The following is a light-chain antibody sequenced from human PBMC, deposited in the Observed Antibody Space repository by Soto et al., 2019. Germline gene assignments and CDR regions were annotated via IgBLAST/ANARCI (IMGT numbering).Light chain of an antibody. Sequence: EIVMTQSPATLSVSLGERATLSCRATQNVRSNLAWYQQKPGQAPRLLMYGASTRATGVPARFSGSGSGTEYTLTISSLQSEDFAVHYCQQYNNWPPWTFGQGTKVDIK. CDR2: GAS. CDR1: QNVRSN. V-gene: IGKV3-15*01. J-gene: IGKJ1*01. CDR3: QQYNNWPPWT.